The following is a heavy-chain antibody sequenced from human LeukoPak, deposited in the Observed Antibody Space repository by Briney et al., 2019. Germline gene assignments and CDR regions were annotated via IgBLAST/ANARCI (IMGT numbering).Heavy chain of an antibody. CDR3: ARGRGGPGA. V-gene: IGHV4-34*01. D-gene: IGHD3-10*01. Sequence: SETLSLTCAVYGGSFSGYYWSWIRQPPGKGLEWIGEINHSGSTNYNPSLKSRVTISVDTSKNQFSLKLSSVTAAVTAVYYCARGRGGPGAWGQGTLVTVSS. CDR1: GGSFSGYY. CDR2: INHSGST. J-gene: IGHJ4*02.